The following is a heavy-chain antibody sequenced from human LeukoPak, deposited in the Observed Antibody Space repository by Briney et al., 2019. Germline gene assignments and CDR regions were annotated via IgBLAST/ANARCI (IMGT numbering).Heavy chain of an antibody. Sequence: SETLSLTCAVYGGSFSGYYWSWIRQPPGKGLEWIGEINHSRSTNYNPSLKSRVTISVDTSKNQFSLKLSSVTAADTAVYYCARAKWLASYFDYWGQGTLVTVSS. CDR2: INHSRST. D-gene: IGHD6-19*01. CDR3: ARAKWLASYFDY. CDR1: GGSFSGYY. V-gene: IGHV4-34*01. J-gene: IGHJ4*02.